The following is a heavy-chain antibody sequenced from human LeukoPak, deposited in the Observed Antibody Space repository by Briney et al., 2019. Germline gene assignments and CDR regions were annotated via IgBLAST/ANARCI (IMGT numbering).Heavy chain of an antibody. Sequence: PSETLSLTCTVSGGSISSRSYYWGWIRQPPGKGLAWIGSIYYSVSTYYNPSLKSRVTISVDTSKNQFSLKLSSVTAADTAVYYCASYGDYVFSFDYWGQGTLVTVSS. CDR2: IYYSVST. V-gene: IGHV4-39*01. D-gene: IGHD4-17*01. CDR3: ASYGDYVFSFDY. J-gene: IGHJ4*02. CDR1: GGSISSRSYY.